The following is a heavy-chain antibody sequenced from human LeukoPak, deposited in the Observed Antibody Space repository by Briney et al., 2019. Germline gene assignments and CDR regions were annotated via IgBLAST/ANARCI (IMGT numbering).Heavy chain of an antibody. V-gene: IGHV4-30-4*01. D-gene: IGHD3-22*01. CDR1: GGSISSDDYY. Sequence: SETLSLTCTVSGGSISSDDYYWSWIRPPPGKGLDWLRSINYSGSTYCNSSLKSRVTISVDTYKNQFSLNLNSVTAADTAVYYCARAIYDSSGYYRNFDYWGQGTLVTVSS. CDR2: INYSGST. J-gene: IGHJ4*02. CDR3: ARAIYDSSGYYRNFDY.